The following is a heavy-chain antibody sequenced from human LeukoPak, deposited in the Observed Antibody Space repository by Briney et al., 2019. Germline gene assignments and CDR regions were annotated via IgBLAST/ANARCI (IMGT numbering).Heavy chain of an antibody. V-gene: IGHV4-39*01. CDR3: ARHGSGYRGYDFDY. J-gene: IGHJ4*02. Sequence: SETLSLTCTVSGGSISSSSYYWDWIRQPPGKGLEWIGSIYYSGSTYDNPSLKSRVTISVDTHKNQFSLKLTSVTAADTAVYYCARHGSGYRGYDFDYWGQGTLVTVSS. CDR1: GGSISSSSYY. CDR2: IYYSGST. D-gene: IGHD5-12*01.